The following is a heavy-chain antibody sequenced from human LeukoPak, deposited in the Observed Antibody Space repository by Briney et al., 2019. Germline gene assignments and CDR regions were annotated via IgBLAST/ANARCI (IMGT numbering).Heavy chain of an antibody. D-gene: IGHD3-22*01. Sequence: GSSVKVSCKASGGTLSNHAVSWVRQAPGQGLKWMGRIIPVSGTTNYAQKFQGRVTITTDESTSTAYMELSSLRSEDTAMYYCASRYYYDSSGYYGAFDIWGQGTMVTVSS. J-gene: IGHJ3*02. CDR2: IIPVSGTT. V-gene: IGHV1-69*05. CDR3: ASRYYYDSSGYYGAFDI. CDR1: GGTLSNHA.